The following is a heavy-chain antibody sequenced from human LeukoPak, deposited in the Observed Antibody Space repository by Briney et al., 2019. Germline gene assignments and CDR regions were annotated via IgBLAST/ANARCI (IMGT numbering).Heavy chain of an antibody. CDR1: GVSVSSSNHY. D-gene: IGHD3-10*01. V-gene: IGHV4-61*01. Sequence: PSETLSLTCNVSGVSVSSSNHYWSWIRQPPGEGLEWIGYGSYTGIPTYNPSLKSRVTISLDTSKKQFSLQLTSVTAADTAVYYCATQQWVGTFHYWGQGALVTVSS. CDR3: ATQQWVGTFHY. CDR2: GSYTGIP. J-gene: IGHJ4*02.